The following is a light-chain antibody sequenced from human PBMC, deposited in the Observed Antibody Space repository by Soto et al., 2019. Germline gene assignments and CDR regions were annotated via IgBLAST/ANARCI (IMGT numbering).Light chain of an antibody. Sequence: LTQPASVSGSPGQSITISCTGTSSDVGAYNFVSWHQQHPGKAPKLMIYNVYDRPSGISYRSSGSKSGNTASLTISGLQGEDEADYYRSAYTVSRTYVFGTGTKVTVL. CDR1: SSDVGAYNF. V-gene: IGLV2-14*03. CDR3: SAYTVSRTYV. J-gene: IGLJ1*01. CDR2: NVY.